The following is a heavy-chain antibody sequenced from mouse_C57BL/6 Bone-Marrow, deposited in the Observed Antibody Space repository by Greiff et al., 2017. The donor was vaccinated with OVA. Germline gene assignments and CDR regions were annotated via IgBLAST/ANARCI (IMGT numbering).Heavy chain of an antibody. Sequence: QVQLQQPGAELVKPGASVKLSCKASGYTFTSYWMQWVKQRPGQGLEWIGEIDPSDSYTNYNQKFKGKATLTVDTSSSTAYMQLSSLTSEDSAVYYWARGGFWYDGSTYAMDYGGQGTAVTVSS. D-gene: IGHD1-1*01. CDR2: IDPSDSYT. CDR1: GYTFTSYW. CDR3: ARGGFWYDGSTYAMDY. V-gene: IGHV1-50*01. J-gene: IGHJ4*01.